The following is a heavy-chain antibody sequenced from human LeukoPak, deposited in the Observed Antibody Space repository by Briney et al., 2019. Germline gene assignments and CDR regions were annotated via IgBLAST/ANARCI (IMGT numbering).Heavy chain of an antibody. D-gene: IGHD3-16*02. J-gene: IGHJ4*02. Sequence: PGGSLRLSCAASGFTFSSYAMSWVRQAPGKGLEWVPAISGSGGSTYYADSVKGRFTISRDNSKNTLYLQMNSLRAEDTAVYYCAKGAYRDYVWGSYPFSPGGDYFDYWGQGTLVTVSS. V-gene: IGHV3-23*01. CDR1: GFTFSSYA. CDR3: AKGAYRDYVWGSYPFSPGGDYFDY. CDR2: ISGSGGST.